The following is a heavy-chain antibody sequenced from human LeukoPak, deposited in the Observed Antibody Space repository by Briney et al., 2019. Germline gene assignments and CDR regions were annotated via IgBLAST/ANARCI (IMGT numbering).Heavy chain of an antibody. J-gene: IGHJ4*02. D-gene: IGHD1-26*01. CDR2: IRSKAYGGTT. Sequence: GRSLRLSCTASGFTFGDYAMSWFRQAPGKGLEWVGFIRSKAYGGTTEYAASVKGRFTISRDDSKSIAYLQMNSLKTEDTAVYYCTRVTGGSRFDFDYWGQGTLVAVSS. CDR3: TRVTGGSRFDFDY. V-gene: IGHV3-49*03. CDR1: GFTFGDYA.